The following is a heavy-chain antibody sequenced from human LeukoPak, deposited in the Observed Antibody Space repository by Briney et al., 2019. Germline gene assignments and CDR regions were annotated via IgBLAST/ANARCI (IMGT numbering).Heavy chain of an antibody. Sequence: PSETLSLTCTASGGTFSTYYWSWIRQPPGQGLEWIGYINYSGSTAYNPSLKSRATISVDTSKNQFSLKLSSVTAADTAVYYCARRGYFDYWGQGTLVTVSS. CDR3: ARRGYFDY. CDR1: GGTFSTYY. V-gene: IGHV4-59*08. J-gene: IGHJ4*02. CDR2: INYSGST.